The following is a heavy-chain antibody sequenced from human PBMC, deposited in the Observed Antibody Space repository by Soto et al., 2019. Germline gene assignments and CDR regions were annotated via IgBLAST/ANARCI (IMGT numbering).Heavy chain of an antibody. CDR3: ARGGDP. Sequence: WETLSLTCGVYGGSFSGYYLSWIRQPPGKGLEWIGEINHSGSTNYNPSLKSRVTISVDTSKNQFSLKLSYVTAADTAAYYCARGGDPWGQGTLVTVSS. CDR1: GGSFSGYY. V-gene: IGHV4-34*01. CDR2: INHSGST. J-gene: IGHJ5*02.